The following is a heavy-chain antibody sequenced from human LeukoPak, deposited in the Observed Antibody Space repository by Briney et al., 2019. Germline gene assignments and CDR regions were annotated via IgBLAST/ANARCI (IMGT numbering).Heavy chain of an antibody. V-gene: IGHV3-33*01. CDR3: ARELLQRTFDY. CDR2: IWYDGSNK. Sequence: GGSLRLSCAASGFTFSSYGMHWVRQAPGKGLEWVAVIWYDGSNKYYADSVRGRFTISRDNSKNTLYLQMNSLRAEDTAVYYCARELLQRTFDYWGQGTLVTVSS. D-gene: IGHD5-18*01. CDR1: GFTFSSYG. J-gene: IGHJ4*02.